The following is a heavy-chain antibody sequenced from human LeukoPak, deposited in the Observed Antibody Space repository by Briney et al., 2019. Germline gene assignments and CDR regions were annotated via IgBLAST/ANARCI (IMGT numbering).Heavy chain of an antibody. V-gene: IGHV3-23*01. Sequence: GGSLRLSCAASGFNFANHAMSWVRQTPGKGLEWVSAISGGGDITYYADSVTGRLTISRDNSKDTLFLQMHSLRPGDTAVYYCVREDTPATANYWGQGTLVTISS. CDR2: ISGGGDIT. CDR3: VREDTPATANY. D-gene: IGHD2-21*02. CDR1: GFNFANHA. J-gene: IGHJ4*02.